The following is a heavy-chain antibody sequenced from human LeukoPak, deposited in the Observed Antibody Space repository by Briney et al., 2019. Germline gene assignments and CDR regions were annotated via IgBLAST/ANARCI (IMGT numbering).Heavy chain of an antibody. D-gene: IGHD2-2*01. Sequence: ASVKVSCKASGYTFTGYYMHWVRQAPGQGLEWMGWINPNSGGTNYAQKFQGRATMTRDTSISTAYMELSRLRSDDTAVYYCAREAVVPAATSFDYWGQGTLVTVSS. CDR3: AREAVVPAATSFDY. V-gene: IGHV1-2*02. J-gene: IGHJ4*02. CDR1: GYTFTGYY. CDR2: INPNSGGT.